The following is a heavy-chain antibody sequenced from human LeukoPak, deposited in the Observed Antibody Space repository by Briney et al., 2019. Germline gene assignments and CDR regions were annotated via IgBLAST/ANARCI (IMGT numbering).Heavy chain of an antibody. D-gene: IGHD1-26*01. CDR2: IYYSGST. Sequence: SETLSLTCTASGGSISSSSYYWGWIRQPPGEGLEWIGSIYYSGSTYYNPSLKSRVTISVDTSKNQFSLKLSSVTAADTAVYYCARSGPYYYYMDVWGKGTTVTVSS. V-gene: IGHV4-39*01. J-gene: IGHJ6*03. CDR1: GGSISSSSYY. CDR3: ARSGPYYYYMDV.